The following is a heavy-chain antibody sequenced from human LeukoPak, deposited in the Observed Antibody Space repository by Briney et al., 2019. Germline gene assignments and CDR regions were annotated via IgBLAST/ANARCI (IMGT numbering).Heavy chain of an antibody. Sequence: GASVKVSCKASGYTFTGYYMHWVRQAPGQGLEWMGWINAGNGNTKYSQKFQGRVTITRDTSASTAYMELSSLRSADTAVYYCAIGHRASQRQWLVSITRAPSSYWGQGTLVTVSS. D-gene: IGHD6-19*01. CDR2: INAGNGNT. J-gene: IGHJ4*02. CDR1: GYTFTGYY. CDR3: AIGHRASQRQWLVSITRAPSSY. V-gene: IGHV1-3*01.